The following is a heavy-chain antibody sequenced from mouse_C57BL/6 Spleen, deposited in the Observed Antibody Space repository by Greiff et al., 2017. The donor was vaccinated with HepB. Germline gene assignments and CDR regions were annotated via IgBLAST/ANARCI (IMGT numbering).Heavy chain of an antibody. Sequence: QVQLQQSGAELARPGASVKLSCKASGYTFTSYGISWVKQRTGQCLEWIGEIYPRSGNTYYNEKFKGKVTLTADKSSSTAYMELSSLTSEDSAVYFCARDDGYFYYFDYWGQGTTLTVSS. CDR1: GYTFTSYG. CDR3: ARDDGYFYYFDY. D-gene: IGHD2-3*01. J-gene: IGHJ2*01. CDR2: IYPRSGNT. V-gene: IGHV1-81*01.